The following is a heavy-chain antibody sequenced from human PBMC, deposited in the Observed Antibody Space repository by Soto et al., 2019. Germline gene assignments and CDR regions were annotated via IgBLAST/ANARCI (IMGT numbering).Heavy chain of an antibody. Sequence: EVQLVESGGGLVQPGGSLRLSCAGSGFIGSTYHMSWVRQTPGQGLEWVSGIYSGGGIYYSDSVRGRFTISIDDSKNTLYLQMNSLRVEYTAVYYCARDRALSGGSVRSWGWFDPWGQGTLVTVSS. V-gene: IGHV3-53*01. CDR1: GFIGSTYH. J-gene: IGHJ5*02. CDR3: ARDRALSGGSVRSWGWFDP. CDR2: IYSGGGI. D-gene: IGHD6-19*01.